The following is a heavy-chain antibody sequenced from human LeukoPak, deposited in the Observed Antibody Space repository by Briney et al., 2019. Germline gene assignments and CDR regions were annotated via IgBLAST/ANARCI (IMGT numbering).Heavy chain of an antibody. CDR2: ISGSGGGT. Sequence: GGSLRLSCAASGFTFNTYAMTWVRQAPGKGLEWVSSISGSGGGTYYADSVKGRFTISRDNSKNTLYLQMNSLRADDTAVYYCAKLTGGTGTIPFDYWGQGTPVTVSP. CDR1: GFTFNTYA. V-gene: IGHV3-23*01. CDR3: AKLTGGTGTIPFDY. D-gene: IGHD1-1*01. J-gene: IGHJ4*02.